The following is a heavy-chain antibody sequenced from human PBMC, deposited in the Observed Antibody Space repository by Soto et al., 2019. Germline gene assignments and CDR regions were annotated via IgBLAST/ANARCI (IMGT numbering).Heavy chain of an antibody. CDR1: GFSLSTSGVD. CDR2: IYWDDDK. V-gene: IGHV2-5*02. D-gene: IGHD6-6*01. J-gene: IGHJ4*02. Sequence: QITLKESGPTLVKPTQTLTLTCTFSGFSLSTSGVDVGWIRQPPGKALEWLALIYWDDDKRYSPSLKSRLTIPKANSKKQVVLTMTNMDPLDTATYYCAHRRPYSNSPEYFFDYWGQGTLVTVSS. CDR3: AHRRPYSNSPEYFFDY.